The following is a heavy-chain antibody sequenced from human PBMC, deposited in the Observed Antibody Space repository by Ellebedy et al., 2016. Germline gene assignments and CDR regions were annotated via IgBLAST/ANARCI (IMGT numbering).Heavy chain of an antibody. CDR3: TRSRGYSYGYPDY. J-gene: IGHJ4*02. Sequence: GGSLRLSCTPSGFTFGDYAMNWFRQAPGKGLEWVGFIRSKSYGGTSEYAASVKGRFTISRDDSTSVAYLQMNSRKTEDTAMYYCTRSRGYSYGYPDYWGQGTLVSVSS. CDR1: GFTFGDYA. D-gene: IGHD5-18*01. CDR2: IRSKSYGGTS. V-gene: IGHV3-49*03.